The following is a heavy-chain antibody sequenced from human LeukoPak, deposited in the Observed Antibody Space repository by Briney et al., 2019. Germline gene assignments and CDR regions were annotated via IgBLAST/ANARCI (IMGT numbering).Heavy chain of an antibody. CDR1: GGTFSSYA. CDR3: ARGVTTMVRGVIFHFDY. V-gene: IGHV1-69*05. J-gene: IGHJ4*02. CDR2: IIPIFGTA. D-gene: IGHD3-10*01. Sequence: SVKVSCKASGGTFSSYAISWVRQAPGQGLEWMGGIIPIFGTANYAQKFQGRVTITTDESTSTAYMELSSLRSEDTAVYYCARGVTTMVRGVIFHFDYWGQGTLVTVFS.